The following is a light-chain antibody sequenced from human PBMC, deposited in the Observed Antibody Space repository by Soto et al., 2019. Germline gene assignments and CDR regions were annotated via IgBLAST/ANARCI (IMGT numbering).Light chain of an antibody. J-gene: IGKJ4*01. V-gene: IGKV1-9*01. CDR1: QGISSY. CDR2: AAS. CDR3: QQYDNLLT. Sequence: DIQLTQSPSFLSASVGDRVTITCRASQGISSYLAWYQQKPGKAPKLLIYAASTLQSGVPSRFSGSGSGTEFTLTISSLQPEDFATYYCQQYDNLLTFGGGTKVEIK.